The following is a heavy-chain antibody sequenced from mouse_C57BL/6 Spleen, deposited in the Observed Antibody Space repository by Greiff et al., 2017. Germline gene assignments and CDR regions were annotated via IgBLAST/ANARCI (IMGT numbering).Heavy chain of an antibody. J-gene: IGHJ3*01. CDR2: IDPSDSET. V-gene: IGHV1-52*01. Sequence: VQLQQPGAELVRPGSSVKLSCKASGYTFTSYWMHWVKQRPIQGLEWIGNIDPSDSETHYNQKFKDKATLTVDKSSSTAYMQLSSLTSEDTAVYYCARGDYKSNYAWFAYWGQGTLVTVSA. CDR3: ARGDYKSNYAWFAY. D-gene: IGHD2-5*01. CDR1: GYTFTSYW.